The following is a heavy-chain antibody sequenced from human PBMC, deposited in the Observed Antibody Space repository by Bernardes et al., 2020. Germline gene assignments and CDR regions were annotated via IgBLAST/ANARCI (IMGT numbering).Heavy chain of an antibody. V-gene: IGHV4-38-2*02. CDR1: CYSISSGYY. CDR3: AREGVITMIVVVIIPAAFDI. CDR2: IYHRGST. D-gene: IGHD3-22*01. J-gene: IGHJ3*02. Sequence: GTRSLTSAVSCYSISSGYYWGWIPQPPGKGLEWIGSIYHRGSTYYNPSLKSRVTISVDTSKNQFSLKLSSVTAADTAVYYCAREGVITMIVVVIIPAAFDIWGQGTMVTVSS.